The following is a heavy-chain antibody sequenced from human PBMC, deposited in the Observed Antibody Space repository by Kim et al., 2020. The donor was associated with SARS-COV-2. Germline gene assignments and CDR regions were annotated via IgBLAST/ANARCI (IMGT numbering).Heavy chain of an antibody. CDR3: ARDNYYGSGQNYYYYGMDV. V-gene: IGHV4-31*03. CDR1: GGSISSGGYY. D-gene: IGHD3-10*01. J-gene: IGHJ6*02. CDR2: IYYSGST. Sequence: SETLSLTCTVSGGSISSGGYYWSWIRQHPGKGLEWIGYIYYSGSTYYNPSLKSRVTISVDTSKNQFSLKLSSVTAADTAVYYCARDNYYGSGQNYYYYGMDVWGQGTTVTVSS.